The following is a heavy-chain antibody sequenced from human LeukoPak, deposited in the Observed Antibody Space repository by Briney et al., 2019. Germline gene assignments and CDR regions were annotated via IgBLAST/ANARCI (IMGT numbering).Heavy chain of an antibody. V-gene: IGHV4-59*01. Sequence: PSETLSLTCTVSDDSITMYYWTWIRQPPGKGLEWIGYVDHTGSTKFNPSLNGRASISRDTSKNFFSLRLRSVTAADTAVYFCARGRVSSSTWCSTYYYFFYMDFWGKGTTVTVSS. CDR3: ARGRVSSSTWCSTYYYFFYMDF. CDR1: DDSITMYY. J-gene: IGHJ6*03. CDR2: VDHTGST. D-gene: IGHD2-15*01.